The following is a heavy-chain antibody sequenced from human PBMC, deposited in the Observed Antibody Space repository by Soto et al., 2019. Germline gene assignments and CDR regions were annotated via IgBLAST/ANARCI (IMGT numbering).Heavy chain of an antibody. D-gene: IGHD6-19*01. CDR1: GGTFSSYA. Sequence: SVKVSCKASGGTFSSYAISWVRQAPGQGLEWMGGIIPIFGTANYAQKFQGRVTITADESTSTAYMELSSLRSEDTAVYYCATDMYSSGAVGAFDIWGQGTMVTVSS. J-gene: IGHJ3*02. CDR2: IIPIFGTA. CDR3: ATDMYSSGAVGAFDI. V-gene: IGHV1-69*13.